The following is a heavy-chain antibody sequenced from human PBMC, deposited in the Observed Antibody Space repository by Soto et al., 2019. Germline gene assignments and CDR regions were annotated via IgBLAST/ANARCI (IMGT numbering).Heavy chain of an antibody. CDR3: ASLPLSYFSSTSCAHYGMDV. V-gene: IGHV5-10-1*01. Sequence: GESLKISCKGSGYSFTNYWITWVRQMPGKGLEWLGRVDPTDSYSNYSPSFQGHVTISADKSISTAYLQWSSLKASDTAMYYCASLPLSYFSSTSCAHYGMDVSGQGPTVTVSS. CDR2: VDPTDSYS. J-gene: IGHJ6*02. D-gene: IGHD2-2*01. CDR1: GYSFTNYW.